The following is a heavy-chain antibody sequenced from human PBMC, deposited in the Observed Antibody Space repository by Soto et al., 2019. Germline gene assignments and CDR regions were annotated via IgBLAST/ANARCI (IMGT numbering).Heavy chain of an antibody. V-gene: IGHV3-21*01. CDR2: IGRRSDI. CDR1: GFSFSTYS. D-gene: IGHD2-21*02. CDR3: AREETAWPLAYGLDV. J-gene: IGHJ6*02. Sequence: PGGSLRLSCEASGFSFSTYSMHWGRQAPGKGLGWVSSIGRRSDIYYADSVKGRFTIARDNAKNSVSLQMNSLRDEDTAVYYCAREETAWPLAYGLDVWGQGTTVTVSS.